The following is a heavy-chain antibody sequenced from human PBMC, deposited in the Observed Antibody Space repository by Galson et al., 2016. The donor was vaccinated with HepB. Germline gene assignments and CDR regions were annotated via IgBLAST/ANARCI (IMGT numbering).Heavy chain of an antibody. CDR3: AKHSPIGERKDGLDV. Sequence: SLRLSCAASGFTFDDYGMHWVRQAPGKGLEWVSGLSWNSANIAYADSVKGRFTISRDNAKNSVYLQMNSLRTEDTALYYCAKHSPIGERKDGLDVWGKGTTVTVSS. J-gene: IGHJ6*04. V-gene: IGHV3-9*01. D-gene: IGHD5-18*01. CDR2: LSWNSANI. CDR1: GFTFDDYG.